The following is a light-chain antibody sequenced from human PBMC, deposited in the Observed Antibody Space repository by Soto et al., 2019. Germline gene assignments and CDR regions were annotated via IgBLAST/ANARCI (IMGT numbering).Light chain of an antibody. CDR2: GAS. Sequence: IVLTQSPGTLSLSPGERATLSCRASQSVSSSYLAWYQQKPGQAPRLLIYGASSRATGIPDRFSGSGSGTDFTLTISRLEPEDFAVYYCQQYDSSWTFGQGTKVEIK. V-gene: IGKV3-20*01. J-gene: IGKJ1*01. CDR1: QSVSSSY. CDR3: QQYDSSWT.